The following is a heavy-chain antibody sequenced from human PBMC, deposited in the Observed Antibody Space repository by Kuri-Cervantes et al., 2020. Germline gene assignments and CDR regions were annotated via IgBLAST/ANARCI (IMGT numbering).Heavy chain of an antibody. CDR2: IDYRGAT. D-gene: IGHD6-13*01. Sequence: GSLRLSCTVSGGSITRSGYYWGWIRQSPQKGLEWIGSIDYRGATYYNSSLKSRVTISADRSKNHFSLDLVSVTAADTAVYYCASGIAATDYWGQGTLVTVSS. CDR1: GGSITRSGYY. J-gene: IGHJ4*02. V-gene: IGHV4-39*02. CDR3: ASGIAATDY.